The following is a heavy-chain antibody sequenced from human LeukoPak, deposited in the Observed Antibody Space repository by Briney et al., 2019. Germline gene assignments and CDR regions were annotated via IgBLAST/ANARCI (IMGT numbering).Heavy chain of an antibody. J-gene: IGHJ4*02. D-gene: IGHD6-25*01. CDR2: IYYSGTT. CDR1: GASISSSSHY. CDR3: ARGGTGYIDY. V-gene: IGHV4-39*01. Sequence: SETLSLTCTVSGASISSSSHYWGWIRQPPGKGLEWIGSIYYSGTTYNNPSLKSRVTISVDTSKNQFSLKLTSVTAADTAVYYCARGGTGYIDYWGQGTLVTVSS.